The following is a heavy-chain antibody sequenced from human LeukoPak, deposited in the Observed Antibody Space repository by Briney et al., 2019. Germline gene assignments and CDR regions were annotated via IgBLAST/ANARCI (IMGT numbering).Heavy chain of an antibody. CDR1: GFTVSDAW. V-gene: IGHV3-15*01. Sequence: GGSLRLSCSASGFTVSDAWMNWVRQVPGKGLEWVALIKSNSNSGTTDYAAPVDGRFTISRDDSKNTLYLHMNSLKTEDTAMYYCITERSGAFDYWGQGTPVTVSP. D-gene: IGHD1-1*01. CDR2: IKSNSNSGTT. J-gene: IGHJ4*02. CDR3: ITERSGAFDY.